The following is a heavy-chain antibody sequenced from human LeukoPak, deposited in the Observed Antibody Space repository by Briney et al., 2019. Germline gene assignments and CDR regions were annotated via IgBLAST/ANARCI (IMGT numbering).Heavy chain of an antibody. V-gene: IGHV3-23*01. CDR1: GFTLSSYA. Sequence: GGSLRLSCAASGFTLSSYAMSWVRQAPGKGLEWVSAISVSGNTYHADSVKGRFTISRDNSKNTVYLEMNSLRAEDTAVYYCARAETYYYYYMDVWGKGTTVTVSS. CDR3: ARAETYYYYYMDV. J-gene: IGHJ6*03. CDR2: ISVSGNT.